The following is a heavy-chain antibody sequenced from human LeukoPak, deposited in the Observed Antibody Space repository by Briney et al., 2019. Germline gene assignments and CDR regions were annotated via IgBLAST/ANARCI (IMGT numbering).Heavy chain of an antibody. Sequence: GGSLRLSCAASGFTFSDYYMSWIRQAPGKGLEWVSYISSSGSTIYYADSVKGRFTISRDNAKNSLYLQMNSLRAEDTAVYYCARGSSSWPNYYYYYMDVWGKGTTVTISS. J-gene: IGHJ6*03. D-gene: IGHD6-13*01. CDR3: ARGSSSWPNYYYYYMDV. CDR1: GFTFSDYY. CDR2: ISSSGSTI. V-gene: IGHV3-11*04.